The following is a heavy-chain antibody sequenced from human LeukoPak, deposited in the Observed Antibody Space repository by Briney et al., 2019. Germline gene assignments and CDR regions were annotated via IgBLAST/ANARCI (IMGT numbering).Heavy chain of an antibody. D-gene: IGHD3-10*01. CDR2: IKQDGSEK. Sequence: GGSLRLSCVVSGFTFGSSWMSWVRQAPGKGLEWVTNIKQDGSEKYYVDSVKGRFTISRDNSRNSLYLDINSLRSEDTAMYYCARGLGSGSYYGHWGQGTLVTVSS. J-gene: IGHJ4*02. V-gene: IGHV3-7*03. CDR3: ARGLGSGSYYGH. CDR1: GFTFGSSW.